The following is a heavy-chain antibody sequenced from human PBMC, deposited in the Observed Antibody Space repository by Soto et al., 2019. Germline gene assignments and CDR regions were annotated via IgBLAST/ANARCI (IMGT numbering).Heavy chain of an antibody. V-gene: IGHV3-11*01. Sequence: QVQLVESGGGLVKPGGSLRRSCAASGFTFSDYYMAWIRQAPGKGLEWVSYISSSGSSIYYADSLKGRFTISRDNAKNSLYLQMNSLRADDTAVYYCARGRWTTVTKSDIWGQGTMVTVSS. CDR1: GFTFSDYY. CDR3: ARGRWTTVTKSDI. J-gene: IGHJ3*02. CDR2: ISSSGSSI. D-gene: IGHD4-17*01.